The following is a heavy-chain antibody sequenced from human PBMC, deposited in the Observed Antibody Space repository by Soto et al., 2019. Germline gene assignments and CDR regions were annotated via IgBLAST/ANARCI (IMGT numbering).Heavy chain of an antibody. D-gene: IGHD2-2*01. CDR1: GFTFSSYG. Sequence: QVQLVESGGGVVQPGRSLRLSCAASGFTFSSYGMHGVRQAPGKGLEWVAVIWYDGSNKYYADSVKGRFTISRDNSKNTLYLQMHSLRAEDTAVYYCARDFSCLDYWGQGTLVTVSS. J-gene: IGHJ4*02. CDR3: ARDFSCLDY. CDR2: IWYDGSNK. V-gene: IGHV3-33*01.